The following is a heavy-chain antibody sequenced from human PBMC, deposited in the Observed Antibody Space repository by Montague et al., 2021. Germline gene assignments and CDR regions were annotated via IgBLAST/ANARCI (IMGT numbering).Heavy chain of an antibody. CDR3: ARDQDYAFDH. D-gene: IGHD4-17*01. CDR2: IGGTSGVT. J-gene: IGHJ4*02. Sequence: SLRLSCAASGFIFSDYAMSWVRLAPGEGLEWVSLIGGTSGVTTYADSVKGRFTISRDNSKNSLYLQVNSLRDEDTAVYYCARDQDYAFDHWGQGTLVTVSS. CDR1: GFIFSDYA. V-gene: IGHV3-23*01.